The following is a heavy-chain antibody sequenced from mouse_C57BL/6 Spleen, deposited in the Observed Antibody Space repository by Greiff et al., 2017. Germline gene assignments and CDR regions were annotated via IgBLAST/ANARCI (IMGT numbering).Heavy chain of an antibody. J-gene: IGHJ4*01. V-gene: IGHV5-17*01. CDR2: ISSGSSTI. CDR3: ARAYYSNFYAMDY. Sequence: DVHLVESGGGLVKPGGSLKLSCAASGFTFSDYGMHWVRQAPEKGLEWVAYISSGSSTIYYADTVKGRFTISRDNAKNTLFLQMTSLRSVDTAMYYCARAYYSNFYAMDYWGQGTSVTVSA. CDR1: GFTFSDYG. D-gene: IGHD2-5*01.